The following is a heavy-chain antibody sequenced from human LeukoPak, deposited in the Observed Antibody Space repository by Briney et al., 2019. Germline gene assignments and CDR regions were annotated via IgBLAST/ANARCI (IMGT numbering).Heavy chain of an antibody. V-gene: IGHV1-18*01. CDR3: ARAPPVGATEWFDP. D-gene: IGHD1-26*01. CDR1: GYTFTSYG. Sequence: ASVKVSCKASGYTFTSYGISWVRQAPGQGLEWMGWISAHNGNTNYAQKLQGRVTMTTDTSTSTAYMELRSLRSDDTAVYYCARAPPVGATEWFDPWGQGTLVTVSS. J-gene: IGHJ5*02. CDR2: ISAHNGNT.